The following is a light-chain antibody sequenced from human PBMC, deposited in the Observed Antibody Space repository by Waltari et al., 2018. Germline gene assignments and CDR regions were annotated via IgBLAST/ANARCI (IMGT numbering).Light chain of an antibody. CDR1: LTISRY. CDR3: QQSYILPWT. CDR2: AAS. J-gene: IGKJ1*01. V-gene: IGKV1-39*01. Sequence: DIQMTQSPTSLSASVGDRVTITCRAGLTISRYLNWYQQRPGKVPRLLISAASNLQSVVPSRFTGSGSGADFTLTITSLQPEDFATYYCQQSYILPWTFGQGTKVDI.